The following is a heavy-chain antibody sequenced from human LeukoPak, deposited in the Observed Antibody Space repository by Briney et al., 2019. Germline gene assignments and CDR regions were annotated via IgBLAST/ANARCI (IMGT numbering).Heavy chain of an antibody. CDR1: GGSIRSSNYY. J-gene: IGHJ1*01. CDR2: IYYSGST. V-gene: IGHV4-39*01. Sequence: SETLSLTCTVSGGSIRSSNYYWGWVRQPPGKGLEWMGSIYYSGSTYYNPSLKSRVTISVDTSKNQFSLKLSSVTAADTAVYYCARYSGNYLGAGAEYFQHWGQGTLVTVSS. CDR3: ARYSGNYLGAGAEYFQH. D-gene: IGHD1-26*01.